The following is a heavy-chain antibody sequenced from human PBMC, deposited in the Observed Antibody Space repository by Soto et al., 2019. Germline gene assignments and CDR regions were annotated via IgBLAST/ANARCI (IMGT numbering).Heavy chain of an antibody. Sequence: HPGGSLRLSCAASGFTFSSYGMHWVRQAPGKGLEWVAVIWYDGSNKYYADSVKGRFTISRDNSKNTLYLQMNSLRAEDTAVYYCARDRPQYSSGWPQWYYYYGMDVWGQGTTVTVSS. CDR2: IWYDGSNK. CDR1: GFTFSSYG. CDR3: ARDRPQYSSGWPQWYYYYGMDV. V-gene: IGHV3-33*01. J-gene: IGHJ6*02. D-gene: IGHD6-19*01.